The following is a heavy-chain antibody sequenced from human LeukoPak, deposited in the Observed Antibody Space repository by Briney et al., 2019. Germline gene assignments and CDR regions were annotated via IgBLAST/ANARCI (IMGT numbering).Heavy chain of an antibody. CDR3: MIDVPGGSYPFDY. Sequence: GGSLRLSCAASGFTFSDAWMNWVRQAPGKGLEWVGRIKSKRDFETIDYAAPVKGRFTISRDDSRNTLYLQTNSLKIEDTALYYCMIDVPGGSYPFDYWGQGTLVTVSS. J-gene: IGHJ4*02. CDR1: GFTFSDAW. V-gene: IGHV3-15*01. D-gene: IGHD1-26*01. CDR2: IKSKRDFETI.